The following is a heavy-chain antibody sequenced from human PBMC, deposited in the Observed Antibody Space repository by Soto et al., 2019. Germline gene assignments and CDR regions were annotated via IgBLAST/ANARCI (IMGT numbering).Heavy chain of an antibody. CDR3: ARNLSDILTGSDYYYGMDV. J-gene: IGHJ6*02. Sequence: SVKASCKASGEAFTTHRTSWVRQAPGQGVEWMGWISASNGNTNYAQKLQGRVTMTPDTSTSTAYLELRSLRSDDTAVYYCARNLSDILTGSDYYYGMDVWGQGTTVTVSS. V-gene: IGHV1-18*01. CDR2: ISASNGNT. CDR1: GEAFTTHR. D-gene: IGHD3-9*01.